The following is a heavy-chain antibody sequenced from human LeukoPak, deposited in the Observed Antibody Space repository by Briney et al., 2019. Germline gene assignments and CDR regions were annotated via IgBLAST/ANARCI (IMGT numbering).Heavy chain of an antibody. Sequence: ASVKVSCKASGYTFTSYDINWVRQATGQGLERMGWMNPNSGNTGYAQKFQGRVTMTRNTSISTAYMELSSLRSEDMAVYYCARENYYGSGSYYYYYMDVWGKGTTVTISS. CDR2: MNPNSGNT. D-gene: IGHD3-10*01. CDR1: GYTFTSYD. V-gene: IGHV1-8*01. J-gene: IGHJ6*03. CDR3: ARENYYGSGSYYYYYMDV.